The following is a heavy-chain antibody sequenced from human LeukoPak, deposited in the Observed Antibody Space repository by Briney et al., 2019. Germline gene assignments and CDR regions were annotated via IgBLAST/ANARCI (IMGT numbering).Heavy chain of an antibody. J-gene: IGHJ6*02. CDR3: ARDLRSSSYYYYGMDV. V-gene: IGHV4-31*03. Sequence: TLSLTCTVSGGSISSGGYYWSWIRQHPGKGLEWIGYIYYSGSTYYNPSLKSRVTISVDTSKNQFSLKLSSVTAADAAVYYCARDLRSSSYYYYGMDVWGQGTTVTVSS. CDR1: GGSISSGGYY. D-gene: IGHD6-6*01. CDR2: IYYSGST.